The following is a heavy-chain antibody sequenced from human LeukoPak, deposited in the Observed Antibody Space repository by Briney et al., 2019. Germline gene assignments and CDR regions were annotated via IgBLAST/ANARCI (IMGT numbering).Heavy chain of an antibody. J-gene: IGHJ4*02. Sequence: PGGSLRLSCAASGFTFDDYAMHWVRQAPGKGLEWVSLISWDGGSTYYADSVKGRFTISRDNSKNSLYLQMNSLRAEDTALYYCAKDIAAAGRDYFDYWGLGTLVTVSS. CDR1: GFTFDDYA. CDR3: AKDIAAAGRDYFDY. V-gene: IGHV3-43D*03. D-gene: IGHD6-13*01. CDR2: ISWDGGST.